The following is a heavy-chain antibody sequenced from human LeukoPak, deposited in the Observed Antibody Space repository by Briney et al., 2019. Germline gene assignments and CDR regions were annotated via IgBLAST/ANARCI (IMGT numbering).Heavy chain of an antibody. CDR3: ARGARYCSGDSCYDY. V-gene: IGHV3-66*01. D-gene: IGHD2-15*01. Sequence: GGSLRLSCAASGFTVSSNYMSWVRQAPGQGLEWVSIIFRGGGTNYADSVRGRFTISRDNSKNTLFLQMNSLRAEDTAVYYCARGARYCSGDSCYDYWGQGTLVTVST. CDR2: IFRGGGT. CDR1: GFTVSSNY. J-gene: IGHJ4*02.